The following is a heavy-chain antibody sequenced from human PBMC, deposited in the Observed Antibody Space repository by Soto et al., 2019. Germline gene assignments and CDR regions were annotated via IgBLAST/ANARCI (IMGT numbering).Heavy chain of an antibody. V-gene: IGHV3-23*01. CDR1: GFTFSSYA. J-gene: IGHJ3*02. CDR3: ASEWELQGGAFDI. D-gene: IGHD1-26*01. CDR2: ISGSGGST. Sequence: LSLTCAASGFTFSSYAMSWVRQAPGKGLEWVSAISGSGGSTYYADSVKGRFTISRDNSKNTLYLQMNSLRAEDTAVYYCASEWELQGGAFDIWGQGTMVTVSS.